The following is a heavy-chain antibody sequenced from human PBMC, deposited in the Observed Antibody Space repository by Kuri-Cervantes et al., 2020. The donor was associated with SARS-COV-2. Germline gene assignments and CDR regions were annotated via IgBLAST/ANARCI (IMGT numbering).Heavy chain of an antibody. Sequence: SETLSLTCSVSGGSISSSGHYWGWVRQPPGKGLEWIGEINHSGSTNYNPSLKSRVTISVDTSKNQFSLKLSSVTAADTAVYYCARHRWFDPWGQGTLVTVSS. V-gene: IGHV4-39*01. CDR1: GGSISSSGHY. J-gene: IGHJ5*02. CDR2: INHSGST. CDR3: ARHRWFDP.